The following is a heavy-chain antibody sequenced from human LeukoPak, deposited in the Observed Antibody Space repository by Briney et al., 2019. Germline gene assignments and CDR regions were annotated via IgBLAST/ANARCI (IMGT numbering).Heavy chain of an antibody. Sequence: GGALRLSCAASGFTFSSYWMSWIRQAPGKGLEWVANIKEDGSDKNYVDSVRGRFTISRDNAKNALYLQMHSLRAEEPAVYYCGREVPGGTTSLDCWGQGTVVTVSP. CDR1: GFTFSSYW. V-gene: IGHV3-7*04. CDR2: IKEDGSDK. D-gene: IGHD1-7*01. J-gene: IGHJ4*02. CDR3: GREVPGGTTSLDC.